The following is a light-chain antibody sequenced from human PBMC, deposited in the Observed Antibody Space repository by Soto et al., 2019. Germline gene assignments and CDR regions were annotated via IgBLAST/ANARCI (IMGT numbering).Light chain of an antibody. V-gene: IGKV3-11*01. CDR1: QSVSSY. Sequence: EIVLTQSPATLSLSPGERATLSCRASQSVSSYLAWYQQKPGQAPRLLIYDASNRATGIPARFSGSGSGTDLTLTISSLEPEDFAVYYCQQRSNWPPGLTVGGGTKVEIK. J-gene: IGKJ4*01. CDR3: QQRSNWPPGLT. CDR2: DAS.